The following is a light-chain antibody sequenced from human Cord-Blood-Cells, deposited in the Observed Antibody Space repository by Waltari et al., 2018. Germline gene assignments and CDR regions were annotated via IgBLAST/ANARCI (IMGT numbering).Light chain of an antibody. CDR2: DAS. V-gene: IGKV1-5*01. CDR1: QSSSSW. CDR3: HQYNSYWT. Sequence: DIRMTQSPSTLSASVADRVTITCRASQSSSSWLAWYQQKPGKAPKLLIYDASSLESGVPSRFSGSGSRTEFTLTISSLHPDDFATYYCHQYNSYWTFGQGTKVEIK. J-gene: IGKJ1*01.